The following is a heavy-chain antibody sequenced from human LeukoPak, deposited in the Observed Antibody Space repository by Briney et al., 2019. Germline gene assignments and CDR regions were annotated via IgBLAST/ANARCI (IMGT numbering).Heavy chain of an antibody. Sequence: SETLSLTCTVSGGSISSGGYYWSWIRQPPGKGLEWIGYIYHSGSTYYNPSLKSRVTISVDRSKNQFSLKLSSVTAADTAVYYCARRPTGEAFDIWGQGTMVTVSS. CDR1: GGSISSGGYY. CDR3: ARRPTGEAFDI. CDR2: IYHSGST. V-gene: IGHV4-30-2*01. J-gene: IGHJ3*02. D-gene: IGHD3-16*01.